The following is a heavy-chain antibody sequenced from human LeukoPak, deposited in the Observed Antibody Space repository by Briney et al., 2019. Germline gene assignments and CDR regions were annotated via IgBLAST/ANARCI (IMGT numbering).Heavy chain of an antibody. Sequence: GSLSLSCAASGFIFSSYDMNWVRQAPGKGLEWVSYISSSGNTISDADSVKGRFTISRDNAKNSLHLQMNSLRAEDTAIYYCARLGELPDIHYFYFGLDVWGQGTTVTVSS. CDR2: ISSSGNTI. D-gene: IGHD1-26*01. CDR3: ARLGELPDIHYFYFGLDV. J-gene: IGHJ6*02. V-gene: IGHV3-48*03. CDR1: GFIFSSYD.